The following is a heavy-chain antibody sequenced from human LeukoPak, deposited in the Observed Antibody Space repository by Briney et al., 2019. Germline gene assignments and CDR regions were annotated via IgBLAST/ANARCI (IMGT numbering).Heavy chain of an antibody. CDR3: ARDSRSYYDFWSGYSDFDY. D-gene: IGHD3-3*01. Sequence: PGGSLRLSCAASGFTFSSYAMSWVRQAPGKGLEWVSAISGSGGSTYYADSVKGRFTISRDNSKNTLYLQMNSLRAEDTAVYYCARDSRSYYDFWSGYSDFDYWGQGTLVTVSS. CDR1: GFTFSSYA. J-gene: IGHJ4*02. V-gene: IGHV3-23*01. CDR2: ISGSGGST.